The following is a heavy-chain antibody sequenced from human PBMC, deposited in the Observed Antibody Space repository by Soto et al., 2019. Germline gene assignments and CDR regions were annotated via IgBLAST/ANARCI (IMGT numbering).Heavy chain of an antibody. CDR1: GFALNDYT. CDR3: VRDWAYSFDY. D-gene: IGHD2-21*01. Sequence: EVQLVESGGGLVQPGGSLRLSCAASGFALNDYTMKWVRQAPGKGLGWVSDISGSSSATYYADSVKGRFTISRDNAKNSLYLQMNNLRAEDTAIYYCVRDWAYSFDYWGQGTLVTVSS. J-gene: IGHJ4*02. CDR2: ISGSSSAT. V-gene: IGHV3-48*01.